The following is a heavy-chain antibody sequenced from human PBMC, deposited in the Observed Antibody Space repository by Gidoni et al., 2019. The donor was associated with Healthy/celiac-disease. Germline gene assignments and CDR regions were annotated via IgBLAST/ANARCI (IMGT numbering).Heavy chain of an antibody. J-gene: IGHJ4*02. Sequence: QVQLQESGPGLVKPSETLSLTCTVTGGSISSYYWGWIRQPPGKGLEWSWYIYYSGSTNYNPYLKSRVAISVDTSRNHFALKLSSVTAADTAVYYWARLDVDTAMVFDYWGQGTLVTVSS. CDR2: IYYSGST. V-gene: IGHV4-59*08. CDR1: GGSISSYY. D-gene: IGHD5-18*01. CDR3: ARLDVDTAMVFDY.